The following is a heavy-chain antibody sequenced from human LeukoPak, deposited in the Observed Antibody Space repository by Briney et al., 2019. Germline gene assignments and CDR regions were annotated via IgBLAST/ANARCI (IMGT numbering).Heavy chain of an antibody. Sequence: PSETLSLTCTVSGGSISSHYWSWIRQPPGKGLEWIGYIYYSGSTNYNPSLKSRVTISVDTSKNQFSLKLSSVTAADTAVYYCAREAGSSGWYDYWGQGTLVTVSS. V-gene: IGHV4-59*11. CDR2: IYYSGST. CDR1: GGSISSHY. J-gene: IGHJ4*02. D-gene: IGHD6-13*01. CDR3: AREAGSSGWYDY.